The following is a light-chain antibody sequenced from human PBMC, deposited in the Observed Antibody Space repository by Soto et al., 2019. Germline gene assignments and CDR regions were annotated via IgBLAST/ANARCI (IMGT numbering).Light chain of an antibody. Sequence: EIVLTQSPATLSLFPGERATLSCRASQSVSSQLAWYQQKPGQAPRLLIYDASNRATGIPARFSGYGSGTDFTLTISSLDPEDFAVYYCQQRSNWPEFTFGPGTKVDIK. CDR1: QSVSSQ. CDR2: DAS. CDR3: QQRSNWPEFT. J-gene: IGKJ3*01. V-gene: IGKV3-11*01.